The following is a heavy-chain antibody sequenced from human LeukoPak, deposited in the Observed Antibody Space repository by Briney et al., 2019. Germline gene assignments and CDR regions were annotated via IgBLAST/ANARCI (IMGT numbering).Heavy chain of an antibody. CDR2: LFSDRRT. CDR3: ARQRYSDY. Sequence: PGGSLRLSCAASGFIVSTNYMTWVRQAPGKGLQWVAILFSDRRTFYADTVKGRFTISRDNAKNSLYLQLNSLRAEDTAVYFCARQRYSDYWGQGTLVTVSS. J-gene: IGHJ4*02. CDR1: GFIVSTNY. V-gene: IGHV3-66*04.